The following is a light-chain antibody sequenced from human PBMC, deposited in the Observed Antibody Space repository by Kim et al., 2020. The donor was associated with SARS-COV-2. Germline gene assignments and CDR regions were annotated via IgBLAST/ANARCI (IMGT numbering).Light chain of an antibody. Sequence: VALGQTFRITCQGDSLRSYYATWYQQKPGQAPIVVIYGKNNRPSGIPDRFSGSSSGNTASLTITGTQAGDEADYYCNSRDSNDKVVFGGGTKLTVL. CDR1: SLRSYY. CDR2: GKN. CDR3: NSRDSNDKVV. V-gene: IGLV3-19*01. J-gene: IGLJ2*01.